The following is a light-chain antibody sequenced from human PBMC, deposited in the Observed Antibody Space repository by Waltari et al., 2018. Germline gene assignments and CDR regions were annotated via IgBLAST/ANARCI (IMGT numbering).Light chain of an antibody. J-gene: IGKJ5*01. V-gene: IGKV1-NL1*01. CDR1: QAISSS. CDR2: AAS. CDR3: QHYHAIPFT. Sequence: DIEMTQSPSSLSASVGDRVTLACRESQAISSSLAWYQQNPGEAPTLLVSAASTLESGVPSRFSASGSGTNYSLTISSLQSEDFATYFCQHYHAIPFTFGQGTRLDIK.